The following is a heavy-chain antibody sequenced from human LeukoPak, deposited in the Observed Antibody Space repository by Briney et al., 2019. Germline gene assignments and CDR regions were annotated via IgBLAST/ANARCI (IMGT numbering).Heavy chain of an antibody. CDR1: GFTFDDYA. CDR2: ISWNSGSI. Sequence: GGSLRLSCAASGFTFDDYAMHWVRQAPGKGLEWVSGISWNSGSIGYADSVKGRFTISRDNAKNSLYLQMNSLRAEDTALYYCAKGIGAVGHAFDIWGQGTMVTVSS. D-gene: IGHD6-19*01. V-gene: IGHV3-9*01. J-gene: IGHJ3*02. CDR3: AKGIGAVGHAFDI.